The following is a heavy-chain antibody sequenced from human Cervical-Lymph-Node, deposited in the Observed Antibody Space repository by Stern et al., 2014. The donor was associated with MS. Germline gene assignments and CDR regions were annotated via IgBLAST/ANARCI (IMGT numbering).Heavy chain of an antibody. Sequence: QVQLVQSGAEVMKPGSSVKVSCKASGGTFSKFPSSWVRQAPGQGLEWMGGIFPFFGTRTYAQEFRGRVTIPADVSTSTVYMELSSLRSDDTAVYYCALSSETSDRWYSLGYDLWGQGTLVTVSS. V-gene: IGHV1-69*01. D-gene: IGHD6-13*01. CDR1: GGTFSKFP. CDR2: IFPFFGTR. CDR3: ALSSETSDRWYSLGYDL. J-gene: IGHJ5*02.